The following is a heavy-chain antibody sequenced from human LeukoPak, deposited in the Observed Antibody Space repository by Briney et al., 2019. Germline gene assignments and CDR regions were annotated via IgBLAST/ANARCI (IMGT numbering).Heavy chain of an antibody. CDR1: GGSISNYY. CDR2: INTSGGT. D-gene: IGHD5-18*01. V-gene: IGHV4-4*07. Sequence: SETLSLTCTVSGGSISNYYWSWIRQPAGKGLEWIGRINTSGGTDYNPSLKSRVTMSVDTSKNQFSLNLRSLTAADTAVYYCARSRGTTLVTRFDYWGQGTLVTVSS. J-gene: IGHJ4*02. CDR3: ARSRGTTLVTRFDY.